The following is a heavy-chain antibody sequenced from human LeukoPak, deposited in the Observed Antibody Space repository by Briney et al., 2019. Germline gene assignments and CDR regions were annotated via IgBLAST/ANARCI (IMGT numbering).Heavy chain of an antibody. J-gene: IGHJ4*02. Sequence: GGSLRLSCAASGFTFSDYHMSWFRQAPGKGLEWLSYITSSGSTIYYADSVKARFTISRDNAKNSLYLQMNSLRADDTAVYYCARCSDWGGDYWGQGTLVTVSS. CDR1: GFTFSDYH. D-gene: IGHD3-16*01. CDR3: ARCSDWGGDY. V-gene: IGHV3-11*04. CDR2: ITSSGSTI.